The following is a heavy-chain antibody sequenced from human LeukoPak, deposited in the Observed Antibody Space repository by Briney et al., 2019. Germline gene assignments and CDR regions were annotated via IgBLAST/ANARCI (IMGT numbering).Heavy chain of an antibody. Sequence: GGSLRLSCAASGFSFGDYYMSWVRQAPGKGLEWVSAIGGDGGRTYYADSVKGRFTISRDNSKDTAFLQMNSLRAEDTAVYYCAKASRQGAVASPLDYWGQGTLVTVSS. CDR3: AKASRQGAVASPLDY. CDR2: IGGDGGRT. CDR1: GFSFGDYY. V-gene: IGHV3-23*01. J-gene: IGHJ4*02. D-gene: IGHD6-19*01.